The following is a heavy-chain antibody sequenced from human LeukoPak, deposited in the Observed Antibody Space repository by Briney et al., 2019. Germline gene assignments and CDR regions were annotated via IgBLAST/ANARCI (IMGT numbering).Heavy chain of an antibody. J-gene: IGHJ4*02. Sequence: GGSLRLSCAASGFTFSFYAMSWVRQAPGKGLEWVSAISENSVTTFYPDSVRGRFTISRDNSKNLLFLQMSSLRAEDTAVYFCPKVPTSASHNYFDSGAWEPWSPSPQ. CDR2: ISENSVTT. D-gene: IGHD2-2*01. V-gene: IGHV3-23*01. CDR3: PKVPTSASHNYFDS. CDR1: GFTFSFYA.